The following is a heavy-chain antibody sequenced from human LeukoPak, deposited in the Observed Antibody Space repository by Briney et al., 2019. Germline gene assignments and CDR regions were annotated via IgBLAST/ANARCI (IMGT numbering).Heavy chain of an antibody. CDR3: ARDLWSQSYTAMTTPFDY. D-gene: IGHD5-18*01. J-gene: IGHJ4*02. CDR2: ISAYNGNT. V-gene: IGHV1-18*01. Sequence: ASVKVSCKASGYTFTSYGISWVRQAPGQGLEWMGWISAYNGNTNYAQKLQGRVTMTTDTSTSTAYMELRSLRSDDTAVYYCARDLWSQSYTAMTTPFDYWGQRTLVTVSS. CDR1: GYTFTSYG.